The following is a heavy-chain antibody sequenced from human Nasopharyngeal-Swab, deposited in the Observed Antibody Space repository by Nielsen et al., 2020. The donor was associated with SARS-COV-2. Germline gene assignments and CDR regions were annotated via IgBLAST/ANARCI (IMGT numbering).Heavy chain of an antibody. J-gene: IGHJ3*02. CDR3: AKLYYDSSGPGDI. CDR1: GGSISRSQW. CDR2: IFPSGST. V-gene: IGHV4-4*02. Sequence: SETLSLTCAVSGGSISRSQWWTWVRQPPGKGPEWIGEIFPSGSTKYSPSLKSRVTISIDESKNQFSLILTSVTAADAVVYYCAKLYYDSSGPGDIWGRGTMVTVSS. D-gene: IGHD3-22*01.